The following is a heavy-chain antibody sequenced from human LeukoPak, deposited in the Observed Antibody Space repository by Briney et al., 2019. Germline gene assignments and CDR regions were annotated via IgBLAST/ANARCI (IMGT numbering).Heavy chain of an antibody. D-gene: IGHD1-26*01. CDR3: AKVEDGIVGPTG. CDR1: GFTFSSYA. Sequence: GGSLRLSCAASGFTFSSYAMSWVRQAPGKGLEWVSAISGSGGSTYYADSVKGRFAISRDNSKNTLYLQMNSLRAEDTAVYYCAKVEDGIVGPTGWGQGTLVTVSS. V-gene: IGHV3-23*01. CDR2: ISGSGGST. J-gene: IGHJ4*02.